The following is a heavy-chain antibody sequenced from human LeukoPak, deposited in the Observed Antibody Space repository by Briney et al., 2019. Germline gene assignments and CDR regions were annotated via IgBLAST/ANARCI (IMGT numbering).Heavy chain of an antibody. CDR1: GFTFSSYS. CDR2: ISSSSTI. J-gene: IGHJ4*02. Sequence: PGGSLRLSCAASGFTFSSYSMNWVRQAPGKGLEWVSYISSSSTIYYADSVKGRFTISRDNAKNSLYLQTNSLRVEDTAVYYCARGGNSLDYWGQGTLVTVSS. V-gene: IGHV3-48*01. CDR3: ARGGNSLDY. D-gene: IGHD3-10*01.